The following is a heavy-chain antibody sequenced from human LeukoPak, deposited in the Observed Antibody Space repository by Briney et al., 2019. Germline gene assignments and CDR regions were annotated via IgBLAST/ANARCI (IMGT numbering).Heavy chain of an antibody. D-gene: IGHD1-14*01. CDR3: AREARNTRAFDI. CDR2: INHSGST. V-gene: IGHV4-34*01. CDR1: GGSFSGYY. J-gene: IGHJ3*02. Sequence: SETLSLTCAVYGGSFSGYYWSWLRQPPGKGLEWIGEINHSGSTNYNPSLTSRVTISVDTSKNQFSLKLSSVTAADTAVYYCAREARNTRAFDIWGQGTMVTVSS.